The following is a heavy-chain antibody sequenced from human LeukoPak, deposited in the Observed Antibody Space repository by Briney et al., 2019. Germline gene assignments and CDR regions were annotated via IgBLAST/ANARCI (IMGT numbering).Heavy chain of an antibody. D-gene: IGHD3-16*01. CDR3: ARHVGKWGFDF. CDR1: GGSITGYY. Sequence: SETLSPTCTVSGGSITGYYWSWIRQPPGKGLEWIGYIYYSGGPKYNPSLKSRVTVSVDTSKNQFYLNLSSLTAADTAVYYCARHVGKWGFDFWGQGTLVTVSS. V-gene: IGHV4-59*08. CDR2: IYYSGGP. J-gene: IGHJ4*02.